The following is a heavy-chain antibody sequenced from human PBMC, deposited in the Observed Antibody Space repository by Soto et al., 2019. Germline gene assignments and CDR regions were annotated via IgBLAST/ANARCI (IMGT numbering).Heavy chain of an antibody. J-gene: IGHJ6*02. Sequence: ASVKVSCKASGFTFTSSAMQWVRQARGQRLEWIGWIVVGSGNTNYAQKFQERVTITRDMSTSTAYMELSSLRSEDTAVYYCAADTPRYYDILTGYPHYYYYGMDVWGQGTTVTVSS. CDR2: IVVGSGNT. CDR3: AADTPRYYDILTGYPHYYYYGMDV. V-gene: IGHV1-58*02. D-gene: IGHD3-9*01. CDR1: GFTFTSSA.